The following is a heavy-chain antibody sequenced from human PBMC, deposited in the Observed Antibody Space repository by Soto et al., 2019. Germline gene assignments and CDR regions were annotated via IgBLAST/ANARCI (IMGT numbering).Heavy chain of an antibody. CDR2: ISSSSSYT. V-gene: IGHV3-11*06. Sequence: GGSLRLSCAASGFTFSDYYMSWIRQAPGKGLEWVSYISSSSSYTNYADSVKGRFTISRDNAKNSLYLQMNSLRAEDTAVYYCARLGITGTTSGFDYWGQGTLATVSS. J-gene: IGHJ4*02. D-gene: IGHD1-7*01. CDR1: GFTFSDYY. CDR3: ARLGITGTTSGFDY.